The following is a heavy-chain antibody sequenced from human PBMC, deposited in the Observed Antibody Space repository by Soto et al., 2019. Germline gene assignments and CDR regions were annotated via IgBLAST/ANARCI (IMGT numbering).Heavy chain of an antibody. CDR2: FDPEDGET. CDR1: GYTLSKLS. D-gene: IGHD4-17*01. V-gene: IGHV1-24*01. J-gene: IGHJ5*02. Sequence: QVQLVPSGAEGKKPGASVKVSCKVSGYTLSKLSMHWVRQAPGKGLEWMGGFDPEDGETIHAQKFQGRVTMTEDTSTNTAHMELSSLRSEDTAVYYCAILEGGDYVGLNWFDPWGQGTLVTVSS. CDR3: AILEGGDYVGLNWFDP.